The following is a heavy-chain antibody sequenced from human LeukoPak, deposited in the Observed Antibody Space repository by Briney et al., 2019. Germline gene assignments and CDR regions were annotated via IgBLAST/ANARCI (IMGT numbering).Heavy chain of an antibody. CDR2: IRSKAYGGTT. V-gene: IGHV3-49*04. CDR1: GFTFGAYV. D-gene: IGHD3-22*01. Sequence: GGSLRLSCTASGFTFGAYVMSWVRQDPGKGLEWVGFIRSKAYGGTTKNAASVKGRFTTSRDDSRSIAYLQMNSLKTEDTAVYYCTRRYNYDSSGYYYVRDAFDIWGQGTMVTVSS. CDR3: TRRYNYDSSGYYYVRDAFDI. J-gene: IGHJ3*02.